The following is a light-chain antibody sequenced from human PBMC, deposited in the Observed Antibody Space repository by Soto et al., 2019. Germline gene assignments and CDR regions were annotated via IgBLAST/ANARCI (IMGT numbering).Light chain of an antibody. CDR2: STN. CDR3: VLYMGSGIWV. CDR1: SGSVSTSYY. J-gene: IGLJ3*02. Sequence: QTVVTQEPSFSVSPGRTVTLTCGLRSGSVSTSYYPSWYQQTPGQAPRTLIYSTNTRSSGVPDRFSGSILGNKAALTITGAQADDESDYYCVLYMGSGIWVFGGGPQLTVL. V-gene: IGLV8-61*01.